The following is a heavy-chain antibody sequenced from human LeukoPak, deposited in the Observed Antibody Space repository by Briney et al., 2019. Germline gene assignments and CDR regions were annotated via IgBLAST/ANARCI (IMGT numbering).Heavy chain of an antibody. CDR1: GGSISSSSYH. D-gene: IGHD3-10*01. Sequence: PSETLSLTCTVSGGSISSSSYHWGWIRQPPGKGLEWIGSIYYSGSTDYNPSLKSRVTISVDTSKNQFSLKLSSVTAADTAVYYCARHFYGSGSYRAYGMDVWGQGTTVTVSS. CDR2: IYYSGST. J-gene: IGHJ6*02. CDR3: ARHFYGSGSYRAYGMDV. V-gene: IGHV4-39*01.